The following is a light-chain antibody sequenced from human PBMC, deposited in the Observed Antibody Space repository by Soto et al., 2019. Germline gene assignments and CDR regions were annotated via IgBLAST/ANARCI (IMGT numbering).Light chain of an antibody. Sequence: EIVMTQSPPTLSVSPGERATLSCRASQSVGSKLAWYQQRPGQAPRLLIYDASNRATGVPDRVSGSGSGTDFTLTINRLEPEDVAVYYCQQYGNFPYTFGQGTKLEIK. J-gene: IGKJ2*01. CDR2: DAS. V-gene: IGKV3D-15*01. CDR1: QSVGSK. CDR3: QQYGNFPYT.